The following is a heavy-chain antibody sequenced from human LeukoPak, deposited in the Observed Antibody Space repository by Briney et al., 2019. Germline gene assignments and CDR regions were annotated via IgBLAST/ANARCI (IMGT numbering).Heavy chain of an antibody. V-gene: IGHV4-34*01. CDR1: GGSFSGYY. D-gene: IGHD2-2*01. Sequence: KPSETLSLTCAVYGGSFSGYYWSWIRQPPGKGLEWIGEINHSGSTNYNPSLKSRVTISVDTSKNQFSLKLSSVTAADTAVYYCARADIVVVPAAILDSYYFDHWGQGTLVTVSS. CDR2: INHSGST. J-gene: IGHJ4*02. CDR3: ARADIVVVPAAILDSYYFDH.